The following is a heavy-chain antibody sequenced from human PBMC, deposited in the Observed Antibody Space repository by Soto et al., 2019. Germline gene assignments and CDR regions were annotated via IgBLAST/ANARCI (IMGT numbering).Heavy chain of an antibody. CDR2: ISTDGSKT. V-gene: IGHV3-74*03. CDR1: GFTLSSYW. J-gene: IGHJ1*01. Sequence: EVQLVESGGGLVQPGGSLRLSCVASGFTLSSYWMYWVHQVPGKGLLWVSRISTDGSKTEYADSVKGRLTISRDNAKSAMYLQMDSLRVEDMGVYYCARDPGHGGSYFEHWGQGTLVTVSS. D-gene: IGHD5-12*01. CDR3: ARDPGHGGSYFEH.